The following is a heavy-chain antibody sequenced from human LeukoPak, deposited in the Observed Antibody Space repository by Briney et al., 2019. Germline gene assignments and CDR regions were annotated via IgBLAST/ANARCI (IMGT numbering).Heavy chain of an antibody. V-gene: IGHV3-23*01. CDR1: GLTFSSYA. D-gene: IGHD3-16*01. CDR3: AKKVGGVYAFDI. Sequence: GGSLRLSCAASGLTFSSYAMSWVRQAPGKGLEWVSIITNGGGSTYYTDSVKGRFTISRDNSKNTLYLQMNSLRVEDTAVYYCAKKVGGVYAFDIWGQGTMVTVSS. J-gene: IGHJ3*02. CDR2: ITNGGGST.